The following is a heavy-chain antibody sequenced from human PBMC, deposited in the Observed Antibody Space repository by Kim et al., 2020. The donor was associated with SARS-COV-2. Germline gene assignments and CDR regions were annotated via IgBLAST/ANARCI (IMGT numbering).Heavy chain of an antibody. J-gene: IGHJ4*02. CDR2: ISWNSGSI. CDR1: GFTFGDYA. V-gene: IGHV3-9*01. D-gene: IGHD1-26*01. CDR3: AKGIVGATPQTD. Sequence: GGSLRLSCAASGFTFGDYAMHWVRQAPGKGLEWVSGISWNSGSIGYADSVKGRFTISRDNAKNSLYLQMNSLRAEDTALYYCAKGIVGATPQTDWGQGTLVTVSS.